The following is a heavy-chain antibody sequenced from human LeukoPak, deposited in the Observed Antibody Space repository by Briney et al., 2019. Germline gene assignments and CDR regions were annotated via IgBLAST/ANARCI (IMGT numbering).Heavy chain of an antibody. CDR1: GFTFSNYA. CDR2: ISYDGSNK. Sequence: PGGSLRLSCAASGFTFSNYAMHWVRQAPGKGLEWVAVISYDGSNKYYADSVKGRFTISRDNSKNTLYVQMNSLRVEDTAVYYCAKPNSGYTAFHIWGQGTMVTVSS. CDR3: AKPNSGYTAFHI. J-gene: IGHJ3*02. V-gene: IGHV3-30-3*02. D-gene: IGHD5-12*01.